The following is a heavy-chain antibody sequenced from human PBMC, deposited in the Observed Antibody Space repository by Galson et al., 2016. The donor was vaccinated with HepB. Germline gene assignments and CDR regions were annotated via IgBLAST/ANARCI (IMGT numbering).Heavy chain of an antibody. D-gene: IGHD3-10*01. CDR2: INTNTGNP. J-gene: IGHJ4*02. V-gene: IGHV7-4-1*02. CDR1: GYTFTNYA. Sequence: SVKVSCKASGYTFTNYAMNWVRQAPGQGLEWMGWINTNTGNPTYAQGFTGRFVFSLDTSVNTTYLQISSLKAEDTAVYYCARDHLWIDYWGQGTLVTVSS. CDR3: ARDHLWIDY.